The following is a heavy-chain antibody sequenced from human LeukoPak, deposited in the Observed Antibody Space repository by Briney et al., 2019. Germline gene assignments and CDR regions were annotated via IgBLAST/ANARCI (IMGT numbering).Heavy chain of an antibody. CDR2: IYSGGST. CDR1: GFTVSSNY. D-gene: IGHD6-19*01. CDR3: IKQWLYLGAFDI. Sequence: GGSLRLSCAASGFTVSSNYMSWVRQAPGKGLEWVSVIYSGGSTYYADSVKGRFTLSRDNSKNTLYLQMNSLRVEDTALYYCIKQWLYLGAFDIWGQGTMVTVSS. J-gene: IGHJ3*02. V-gene: IGHV3-53*01.